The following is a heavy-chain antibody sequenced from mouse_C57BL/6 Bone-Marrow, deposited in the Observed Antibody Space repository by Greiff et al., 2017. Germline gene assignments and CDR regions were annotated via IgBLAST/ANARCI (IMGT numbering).Heavy chain of an antibody. CDR1: GYTFTSYG. J-gene: IGHJ3*01. V-gene: IGHV1-58*01. CDR3: ARSGWLLHGPWFAY. CDR2: IYIGNGYT. Sequence: EVMLVESGAELVRPGSSVKMSCKTSGYTFTSYGINWVKQRPGQGLEWIGYIYIGNGYTEYNEKFKGKATLTSDTSSSTAYMQLSSLTSEDSAIYFCARSGWLLHGPWFAYWGQGTLVTVSA. D-gene: IGHD2-3*01.